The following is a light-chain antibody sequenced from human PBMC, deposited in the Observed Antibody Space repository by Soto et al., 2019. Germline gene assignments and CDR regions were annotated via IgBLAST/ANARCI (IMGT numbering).Light chain of an antibody. Sequence: ENVLTQSPGALSLSPGEGATPYCRASPSVSSRSLAWYQQRPGQAPRLLIYGASSRATGIPDRFSGSGSGTDFTLTISRLEPEDFAVYYCQQRGNSPQTFGQGTKVDI. J-gene: IGKJ1*01. V-gene: IGKV3-20*01. CDR1: PSVSSRS. CDR3: QQRGNSPQT. CDR2: GAS.